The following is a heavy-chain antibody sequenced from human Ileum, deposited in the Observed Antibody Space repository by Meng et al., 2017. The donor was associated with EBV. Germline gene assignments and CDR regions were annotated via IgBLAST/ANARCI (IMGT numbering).Heavy chain of an antibody. Sequence: QLVQLGAEGKKTGDSVKVSCNASGYTISNYGISWLRQAPGQGLEWMGWISAYNGNTNYAQNLQGRVTLTTDTSTGTAYMEVRSLRSDDTAVYYCARAGNGGSYYFTYWGQGTLVTVSS. V-gene: IGHV1-18*01. J-gene: IGHJ4*02. D-gene: IGHD1-26*01. CDR1: GYTISNYG. CDR3: ARAGNGGSYYFTY. CDR2: ISAYNGNT.